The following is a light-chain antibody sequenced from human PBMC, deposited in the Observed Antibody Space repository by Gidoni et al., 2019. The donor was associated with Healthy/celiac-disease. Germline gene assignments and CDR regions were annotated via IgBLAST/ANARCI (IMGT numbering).Light chain of an antibody. CDR2: RDS. J-gene: IGLJ2*01. Sequence: SYELTQPLSVSVALGQTARITCGGNNIGSKNVNWYQQKPGQAPVLVIYRDSNRPSGIPERFAGSNSGNTATLTISRAQAGDEADYYCQVWDSSTVVFGGGTKLTVL. CDR1: NIGSKN. V-gene: IGLV3-9*01. CDR3: QVWDSSTVV.